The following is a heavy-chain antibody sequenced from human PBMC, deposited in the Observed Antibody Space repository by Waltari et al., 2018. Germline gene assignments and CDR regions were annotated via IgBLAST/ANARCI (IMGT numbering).Heavy chain of an antibody. V-gene: IGHV4-34*01. CDR3: ARLFKQWLGGGWFDH. CDR1: GGSFSGYY. J-gene: IGHJ5*02. Sequence: QVQLQQWGAGLLKPSETLSLTCAVYGGSFSGYYWSWIRQPPGKGLEWIGEINHSGSTNYNPSLKSRVTISVDTSKNQFSLKLSSVTAADTAVYYCARLFKQWLGGGWFDHWGQGTLVTVSS. D-gene: IGHD6-19*01. CDR2: INHSGST.